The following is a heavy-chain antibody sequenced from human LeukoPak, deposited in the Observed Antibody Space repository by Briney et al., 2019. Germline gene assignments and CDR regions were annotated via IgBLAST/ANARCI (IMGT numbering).Heavy chain of an antibody. CDR1: GFTFSSYW. CDR2: IKQDGSEK. CDR3: ARSGTREYCGDAFGI. V-gene: IGHV3-7*01. D-gene: IGHD2-8*02. Sequence: GGSLRLSCAASGFTFSSYWMSWVRQAPGKGLEWVANIKQDGSEKHYVDSVKGRFTISRDNAENSVYLQMNSLRAEDTAVYYCARSGTREYCGDAFGIWGQGTMIAVSS. J-gene: IGHJ3*02.